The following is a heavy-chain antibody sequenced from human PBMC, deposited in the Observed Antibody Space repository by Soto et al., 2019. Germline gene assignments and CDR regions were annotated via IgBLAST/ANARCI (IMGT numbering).Heavy chain of an antibody. CDR1: GCSISSGGYY. CDR2: IYYSGST. J-gene: IGHJ6*03. Sequence: SETLSLTCTVSGCSISSGGYYWSWIRQHPGKGLEWIGYIYYSGSTYYNPSLKSRVTISVDTSKNQFSLKLSSVTAADTAVYYCAREGRYYDFWSGSLSNYYYYYMDVWGKGTTVTVSS. V-gene: IGHV4-31*03. D-gene: IGHD3-3*01. CDR3: AREGRYYDFWSGSLSNYYYYYMDV.